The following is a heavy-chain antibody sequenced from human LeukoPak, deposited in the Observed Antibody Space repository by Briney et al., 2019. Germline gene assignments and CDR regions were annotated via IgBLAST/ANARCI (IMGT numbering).Heavy chain of an antibody. V-gene: IGHV4-34*01. J-gene: IGHJ4*02. CDR3: ARRKYYGSGKSLDY. Sequence: SETLSLTCAVYGGSFSGYYWSWIRQPPGKGLEWVGEINHSGSTNYNPSLKSRVTISVDTSKNQFSLKLSSVTAADTAVYYCARRKYYGSGKSLDYWGQGTLVTVSS. CDR2: INHSGST. CDR1: GGSFSGYY. D-gene: IGHD3-10*01.